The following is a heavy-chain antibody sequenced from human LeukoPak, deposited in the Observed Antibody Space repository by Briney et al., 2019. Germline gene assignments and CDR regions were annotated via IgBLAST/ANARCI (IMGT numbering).Heavy chain of an antibody. Sequence: GGSLRLSCATSGFSFSSHWMSWVRQAPGKGLEWVASIRPDGSGDYCMDSLKGRFTISRDNAENSLYLQMNSLRAEDTAVYYYARLMGSVTTYDYWGQGTLVTVSS. CDR1: GFSFSSHW. CDR3: ARLMGSVTTYDY. V-gene: IGHV3-7*01. CDR2: IRPDGSGD. D-gene: IGHD4-11*01. J-gene: IGHJ4*02.